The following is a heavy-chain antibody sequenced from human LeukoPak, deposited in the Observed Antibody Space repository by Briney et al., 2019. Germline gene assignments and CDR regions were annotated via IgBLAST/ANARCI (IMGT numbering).Heavy chain of an antibody. J-gene: IGHJ5*02. CDR2: MNPNSGNT. D-gene: IGHD6-25*01. Sequence: ASVKVSCKASGYTFTSFDINWVRQATGQGLEWMGWMNPNSGNTGYAQKFQGRVTMTRNTSISTAYMELGSLRSEDTAVYYCARNKAAMRWFDPWGQGTLVTVSS. CDR3: ARNKAAMRWFDP. CDR1: GYTFTSFD. V-gene: IGHV1-8*01.